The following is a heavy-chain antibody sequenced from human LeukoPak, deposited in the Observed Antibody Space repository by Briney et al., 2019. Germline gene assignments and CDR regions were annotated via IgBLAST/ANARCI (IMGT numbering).Heavy chain of an antibody. J-gene: IGHJ4*02. V-gene: IGHV4-59*08. D-gene: IGHD3-10*01. Sequence: SETLSLTCTVSGGSISSHYWSWIRQPPGKGLEWIGYIYYSGSTNYNPSLKSRVTISVDTSKNQFSLKLSSVTAADTAVYYCASSPGDTMVRGVQPLGHWGQGTLVTVSS. CDR3: ASSPGDTMVRGVQPLGH. CDR1: GGSISSHY. CDR2: IYYSGST.